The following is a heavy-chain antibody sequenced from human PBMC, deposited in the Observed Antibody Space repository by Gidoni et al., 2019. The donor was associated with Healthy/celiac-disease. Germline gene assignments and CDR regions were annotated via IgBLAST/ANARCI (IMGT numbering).Heavy chain of an antibody. CDR1: GYTLTELS. CDR2: FDPEDGET. V-gene: IGHV1-24*01. J-gene: IGHJ3*02. D-gene: IGHD6-19*01. CDR3: AGQWLARGAFDI. Sequence: QVQLVQSGAEVKKPGASVKVSCKDSGYTLTELSMHCVRQAPGKGLEWMGGFDPEDGETIYAQKFQGRVTMTEDTSTDTAYMELSSLRSEDTAVYYCAGQWLARGAFDIWGQGTMVTVSS.